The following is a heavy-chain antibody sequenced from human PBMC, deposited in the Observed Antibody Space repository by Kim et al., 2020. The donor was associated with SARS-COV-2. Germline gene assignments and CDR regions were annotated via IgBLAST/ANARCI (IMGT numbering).Heavy chain of an antibody. Sequence: LTSRVTISVDTSKNQFSLKLSSVTAADTAVYYCARGVAGSGSYYLSYFDYWGQGTLVTVSS. CDR3: ARGVAGSGSYYLSYFDY. V-gene: IGHV4-34*01. J-gene: IGHJ4*02. D-gene: IGHD3-10*01.